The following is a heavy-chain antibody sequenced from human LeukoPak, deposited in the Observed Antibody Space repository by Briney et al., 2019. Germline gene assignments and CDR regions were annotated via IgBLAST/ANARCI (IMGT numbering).Heavy chain of an antibody. CDR1: GYTLTELS. CDR3: ATATIYSGYDYDPDYYYGMDV. D-gene: IGHD5-12*01. CDR2: FDPEDGET. Sequence: ASVKVSCKVSGYTLTELSMHWVRQAPGQGLEWMGGFDPEDGETIYAQKFQGRVTMTEDTSTDTAYMELSSLRSEDTAVYYCATATIYSGYDYDPDYYYGMDVWGQGTTVTVSS. V-gene: IGHV1-24*01. J-gene: IGHJ6*02.